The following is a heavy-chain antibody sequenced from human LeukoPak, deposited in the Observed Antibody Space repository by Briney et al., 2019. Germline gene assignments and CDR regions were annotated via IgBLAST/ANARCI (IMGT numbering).Heavy chain of an antibody. Sequence: GGSLRLSCAPSGFTVSSNYMSWVRQAPGEGLEWVAYFGHSGTIYYADSVRGRFTISRDNAKNSLHLQMNSLRADDTAVYYCAGYGDYPYWGQGTPVTVSS. CDR1: GFTVSSNY. CDR2: FGHSGTI. J-gene: IGHJ4*02. D-gene: IGHD4-17*01. CDR3: AGYGDYPY. V-gene: IGHV3-69-1*01.